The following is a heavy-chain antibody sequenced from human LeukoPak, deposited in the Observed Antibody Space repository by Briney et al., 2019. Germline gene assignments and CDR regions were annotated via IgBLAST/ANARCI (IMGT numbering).Heavy chain of an antibody. CDR1: VYTFTNHA. V-gene: IGHV7-4-1*02. Sequence: ASVKLSCKASVYTFTNHAIQWVRQAPGQGLEYRGCIDTKTGNTIYAQAFTGRLVVSLDTSVSTPYREIRSVKSGDSGVYFCARRSMVQHMEVWGKGTTVIVS. J-gene: IGHJ6*03. CDR2: IDTKTGNT. CDR3: ARRSMVQHMEV. D-gene: IGHD3-10*01.